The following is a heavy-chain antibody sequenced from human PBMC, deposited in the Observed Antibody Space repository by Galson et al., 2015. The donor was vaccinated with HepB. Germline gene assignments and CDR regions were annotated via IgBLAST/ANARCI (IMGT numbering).Heavy chain of an antibody. CDR2: TYYRSQWYN. Sequence: CAISGDSVSRKSTAWNWIRQSPSRGLEWLGRTYYRSQWYNDYAVSVKSRIRVNSDTSKNQFSLHLNSVTPDDTAIYYCARQDYCYGSKCQGGGFDYWGQGTRVTVSS. CDR3: ARQDYCYGSKCQGGGFDY. CDR1: GDSVSRKSTA. V-gene: IGHV6-1*01. D-gene: IGHD3-22*01. J-gene: IGHJ4*02.